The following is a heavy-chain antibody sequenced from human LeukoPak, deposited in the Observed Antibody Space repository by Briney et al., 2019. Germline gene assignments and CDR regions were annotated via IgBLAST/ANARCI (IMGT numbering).Heavy chain of an antibody. CDR1: GFAFSSCG. V-gene: IGHV3-23*01. CDR3: ASIRGVGYSSGIDY. J-gene: IGHJ4*02. D-gene: IGHD6-19*01. CDR2: ISGSGGNT. Sequence: PGGSLRLSCAASGFAFSSCGMSWVRQAPGKGPEWVSSISGSGGNTYYADSVKGRFTISRDNSKNTLYLQMNSLRAEDTAVYYCASIRGVGYSSGIDYWGQGTLVTVSS.